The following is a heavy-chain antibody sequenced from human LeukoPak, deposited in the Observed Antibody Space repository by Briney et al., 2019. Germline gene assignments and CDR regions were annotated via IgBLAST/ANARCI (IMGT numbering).Heavy chain of an antibody. V-gene: IGHV3-9*01. CDR1: GFTFDDYA. CDR3: AKDRGRYFDRSGHNWFDP. Sequence: SGRSLRLSCAASGFTFDDYAMHWVRQAPGKGLEWVSCISWNSGSIGYADSVKGRFTISRDNAKNSLYLQMNSLRAEDTALYYCAKDRGRYFDRSGHNWFDPWGQGTLVTVSS. J-gene: IGHJ5*02. D-gene: IGHD3-9*01. CDR2: ISWNSGSI.